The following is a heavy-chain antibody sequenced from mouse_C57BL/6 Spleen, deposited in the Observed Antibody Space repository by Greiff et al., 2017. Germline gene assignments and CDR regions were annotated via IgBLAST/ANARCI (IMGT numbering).Heavy chain of an antibody. CDR2: INYDGSST. CDR3: ARGGFKGMDY. Sequence: EVQRVESEGGLVQPGSSMKLSCTASGFTFSDYYMAWVRQVPEKGLEWVANINYDGSSTYYLDSLKSRFIISRDNAKNILYLQMSSLKSEDTATYYCARGGFKGMDYWGQGTSVTVSS. V-gene: IGHV5-16*01. CDR1: GFTFSDYY. J-gene: IGHJ4*01.